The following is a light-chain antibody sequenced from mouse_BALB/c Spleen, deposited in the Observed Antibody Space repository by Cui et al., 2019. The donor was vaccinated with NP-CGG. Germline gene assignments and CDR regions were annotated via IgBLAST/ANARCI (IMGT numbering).Light chain of an antibody. CDR3: ALWYSNHWV. CDR1: TGAVTTSNY. Sequence: QAVVTQESALTTSPGETVTLTCRSSTGAVTTSNYANWVQEKPDHLFTGLIGGTNNQAPGVPARFSGSLIGNRAALTITRAQTEDETIYFCALWYSNHWVFGGGTKLTVL. V-gene: IGLV1*01. CDR2: GTN. J-gene: IGLJ1*01.